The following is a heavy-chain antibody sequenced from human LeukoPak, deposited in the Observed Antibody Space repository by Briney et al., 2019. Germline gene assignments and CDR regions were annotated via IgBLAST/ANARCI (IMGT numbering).Heavy chain of an antibody. CDR2: ISGSGGST. Sequence: PGGSLRLSCAASGFTFSSYAMSWVRQAPGKGLEWVSAISGSGGSTYYADSVKGRFTISRDNSKNTLYLQMNTLRAEDTAVYYCARAHSSGWYVDAFDIWGQGTMVTVSS. J-gene: IGHJ3*02. V-gene: IGHV3-23*01. D-gene: IGHD6-19*01. CDR3: ARAHSSGWYVDAFDI. CDR1: GFTFSSYA.